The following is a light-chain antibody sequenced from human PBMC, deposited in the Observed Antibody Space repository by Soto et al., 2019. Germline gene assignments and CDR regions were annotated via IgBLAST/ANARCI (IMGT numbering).Light chain of an antibody. J-gene: IGKJ1*01. Sequence: DVKITQSPCTLSASVGDRVAITCRASQNIVSWLAWYQQKPGKAPKLLIYDASTLERGVPSRFRGSGYGTDFTLTISSLQPDDFATYYCQQYNDYLWTFGQGTKVDI. CDR3: QQYNDYLWT. CDR1: QNIVSW. CDR2: DAS. V-gene: IGKV1-5*01.